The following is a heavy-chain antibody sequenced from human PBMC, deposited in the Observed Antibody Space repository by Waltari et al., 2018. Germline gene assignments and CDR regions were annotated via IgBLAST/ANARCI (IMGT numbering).Heavy chain of an antibody. Sequence: EVQLVESGGGLVQPGRSLRLSCTASGFTFGDYAMSWVRQAPGKGLKWVGFIRSKAYGGTTEYAASVKGRFTISRDDSKSIAYLQMNSLETEDTAVYYCTRDAPYYYDSSGYYPDAFDIWGQGTMVTVSS. D-gene: IGHD3-22*01. J-gene: IGHJ3*02. V-gene: IGHV3-49*04. CDR2: IRSKAYGGTT. CDR1: GFTFGDYA. CDR3: TRDAPYYYDSSGYYPDAFDI.